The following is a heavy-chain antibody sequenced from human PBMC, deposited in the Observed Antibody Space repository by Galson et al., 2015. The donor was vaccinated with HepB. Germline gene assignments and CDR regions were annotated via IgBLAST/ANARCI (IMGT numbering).Heavy chain of an antibody. V-gene: IGHV7-4-1*02. CDR1: GYTFTSYA. J-gene: IGHJ3*02. D-gene: IGHD3-10*01. CDR2: INTNTGNP. CDR3: ARERRGVTSDVFDI. Sequence: SVKVSCKASGYTFTSYAMNWVRQAPGQGLEWMGWINTNTGNPTYAQGFTGRFVFSLDTSVSTAYLQISSLKAKDTAVYYCARERRGVTSDVFDIWGQGTMVTVSS.